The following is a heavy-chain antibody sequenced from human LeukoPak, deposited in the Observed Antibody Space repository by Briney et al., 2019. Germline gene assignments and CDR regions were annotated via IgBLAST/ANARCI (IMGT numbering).Heavy chain of an antibody. Sequence: GGSLRLSCAASGFTFSTYGMHWVRQAPGKGLEWVAFIQYDGAIKYSADSVKGRFTISRDNSKKTLYLQMNSLRAEDTAVYYCAKVKSGNYNGFDYWGQGTLVTVSS. V-gene: IGHV3-30*02. J-gene: IGHJ4*02. D-gene: IGHD1-26*01. CDR3: AKVKSGNYNGFDY. CDR1: GFTFSTYG. CDR2: IQYDGAIK.